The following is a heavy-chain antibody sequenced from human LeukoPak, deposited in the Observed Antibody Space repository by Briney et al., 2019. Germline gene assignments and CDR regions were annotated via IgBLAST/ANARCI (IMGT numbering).Heavy chain of an antibody. Sequence: ASVKVSCKASGYTFTGYYMHWVRQAPGQGLEWMGWINPNSGGTNYAQKVQGRVTMTRDTSISTAYMELSRLRSDDTAVYYCARNAYSGYDMYYFDYWGQGTLVTVSS. D-gene: IGHD5-12*01. V-gene: IGHV1-2*02. J-gene: IGHJ4*02. CDR2: INPNSGGT. CDR1: GYTFTGYY. CDR3: ARNAYSGYDMYYFDY.